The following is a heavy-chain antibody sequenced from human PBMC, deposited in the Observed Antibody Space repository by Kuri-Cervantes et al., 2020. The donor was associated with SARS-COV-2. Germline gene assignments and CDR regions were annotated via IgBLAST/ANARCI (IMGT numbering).Heavy chain of an antibody. D-gene: IGHD7-27*01. CDR1: GFTFSYNT. Sequence: GGSLRLSCAASGFTFSYNTMHWVRQAPGKGLEWVAVISYDGNNEYYAESVRGRFTISRDNSKNSLYLQMNSLRAEDTAVYYCARSHAVGKTSYFALDVWGQGTTVTVSS. V-gene: IGHV3-30*19. CDR3: ARSHAVGKTSYFALDV. J-gene: IGHJ6*02. CDR2: ISYDGNNE.